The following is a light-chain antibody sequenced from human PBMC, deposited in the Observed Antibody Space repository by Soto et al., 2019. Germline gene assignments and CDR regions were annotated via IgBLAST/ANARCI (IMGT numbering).Light chain of an antibody. CDR3: QPAHNIPIT. J-gene: IGKJ5*01. CDR1: QGLSGW. CDR2: AAS. Sequence: DIQMTQSPSSVSASVGDRVTITCRASQGLSGWLAWYQQKPGKAPKLLIYAASSLQSGVPSRFSGSGSGTDFTLTINSLQSADSETYYSQPAHNIPITFGQGTRLEIK. V-gene: IGKV1D-12*01.